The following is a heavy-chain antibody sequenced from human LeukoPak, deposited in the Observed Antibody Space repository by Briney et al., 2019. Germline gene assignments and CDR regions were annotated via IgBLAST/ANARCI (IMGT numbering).Heavy chain of an antibody. D-gene: IGHD3-10*01. CDR3: VKGVRITMVRGAFDI. CDR1: GFTFRDYG. Sequence: GGSLRLSCAASGFTFRDYGMHWVRQAPGKGLEWVAVTSHDGSNKYYTDSVKGRFTISRDNSKDTLYLQMNSLRPEDTAVYYCVKGVRITMVRGAFDIWGQGTMVTVSS. CDR2: TSHDGSNK. J-gene: IGHJ3*02. V-gene: IGHV3-30*18.